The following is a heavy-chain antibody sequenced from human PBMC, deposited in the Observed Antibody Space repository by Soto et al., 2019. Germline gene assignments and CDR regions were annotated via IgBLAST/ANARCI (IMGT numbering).Heavy chain of an antibody. V-gene: IGHV1-69*13. J-gene: IGHJ4*02. D-gene: IGHD5-18*01. CDR2: IIPIFGTV. CDR3: ASGYSYGTIDY. Sequence: SVKVSCKASGGTFSSYAISWVRQAPGQGLEWMGGIIPIFGTVNYAQKFQGRVTITADESTSTAYMELSSLRSEDTAVYYCASGYSYGTIDYWGQGTLVTVSS. CDR1: GGTFSSYA.